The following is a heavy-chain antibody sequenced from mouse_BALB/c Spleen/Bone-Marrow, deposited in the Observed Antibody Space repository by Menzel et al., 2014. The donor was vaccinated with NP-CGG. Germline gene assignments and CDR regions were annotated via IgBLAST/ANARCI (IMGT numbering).Heavy chain of an antibody. CDR3: PRYTYGDYPYYYAMDY. J-gene: IGHJ4*01. CDR2: INPSNGGT. D-gene: IGHD2-13*01. Sequence: QVQLQQSGAELVKPGASVKLSCKASGYTFTSYYMYWVKQRPGQGLEWIGGINPSNGGTNFNEKFKSKATLTVDKSSSAAYMQLGSLTSEDSAVYYCPRYTYGDYPYYYAMDYWGQGTSVTVSS. CDR1: GYTFTSYY. V-gene: IGHV1S81*02.